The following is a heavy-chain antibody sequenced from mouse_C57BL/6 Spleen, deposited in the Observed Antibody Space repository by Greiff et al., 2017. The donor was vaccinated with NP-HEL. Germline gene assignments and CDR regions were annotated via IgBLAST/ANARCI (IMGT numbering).Heavy chain of an antibody. CDR3: ARKETYYGNSWFAY. CDR1: GYSFTSYW. D-gene: IGHD2-10*01. V-gene: IGHV1-64*01. J-gene: IGHJ3*01. CDR2: IHPNSGST. Sequence: QVQLQQPGAELVKPGASVKLSCKASGYSFTSYWMHWVKQRPGQGLEWIGMIHPNSGSTNFNEKFKSKATLTVDKSSNTAYMKLSSLTSEDSAVYYCARKETYYGNSWFAYWGQGTLVTVSA.